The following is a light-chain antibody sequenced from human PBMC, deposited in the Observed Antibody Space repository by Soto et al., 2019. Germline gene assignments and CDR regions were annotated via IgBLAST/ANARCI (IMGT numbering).Light chain of an antibody. CDR2: AAS. CDR1: EDISTF. Sequence: DIQITQSPSSLSASVGDSVTITCRATEDISTFLAWFQQKPGKPPKSLIYAASRLQSGVPSRFSGSGSATDFTLAISSLQPEDFGTYYCQHYNGYPQTFGQGTRMEIK. CDR3: QHYNGYPQT. J-gene: IGKJ5*01. V-gene: IGKV1-16*01.